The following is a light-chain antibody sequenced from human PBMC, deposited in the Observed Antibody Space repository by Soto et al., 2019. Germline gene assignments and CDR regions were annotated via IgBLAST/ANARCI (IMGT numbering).Light chain of an antibody. CDR1: SSDVGGYNY. CDR3: CSYAGSYTYV. Sequence: QSALTQPRSVSGSPGQSGTVSCTGTSSDVGGYNYVSWFQHHPGKAPKLMIYDVTKRPSGVPDRFSGSKSGNTASLTISGLQAEDEADYYCCSYAGSYTYVFGTGTKVTVL. CDR2: DVT. V-gene: IGLV2-11*01. J-gene: IGLJ1*01.